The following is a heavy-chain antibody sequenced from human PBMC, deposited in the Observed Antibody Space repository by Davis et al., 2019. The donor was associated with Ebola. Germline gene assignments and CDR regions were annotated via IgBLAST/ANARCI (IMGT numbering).Heavy chain of an antibody. CDR3: ARVAGFEVYYGDYEGYYFDY. CDR1: GGSISSHY. V-gene: IGHV4-59*11. Sequence: PSETLSLTCTVSGGSISSHYWSWIRQPPGKGLEWFGYIYHSGTTYYNPSLKSRVTMSVDTSKNQFSLKLSSVTAADTAVYYCARVAGFEVYYGDYEGYYFDYWGQGTLVTVSS. CDR2: IYHSGTT. D-gene: IGHD4-17*01. J-gene: IGHJ4*02.